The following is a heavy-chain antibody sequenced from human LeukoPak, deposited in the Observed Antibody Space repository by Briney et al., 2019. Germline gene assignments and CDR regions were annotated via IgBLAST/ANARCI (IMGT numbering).Heavy chain of an antibody. CDR1: GYTFTSYG. CDR2: INPHGGVT. J-gene: IGHJ5*01. V-gene: IGHV1-2*02. D-gene: IGHD3-16*01. Sequence: ASVKVSCKASGYTFTSYGISWVRQAPGQGLEWMASINPHGGVTNSAQEFQGRVTVTRDASINTAYLELSGLRSDDTAVYYCARERTPIALKIMIIFDSWGQGTLITVSS. CDR3: ARERTPIALKIMIIFDS.